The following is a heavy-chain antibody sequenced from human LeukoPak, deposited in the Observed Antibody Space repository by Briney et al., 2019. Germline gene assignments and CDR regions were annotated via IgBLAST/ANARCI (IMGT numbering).Heavy chain of an antibody. V-gene: IGHV1-2*02. D-gene: IGHD3-22*01. CDR1: GYTFTGYY. CDR2: INPNSGGT. J-gene: IGHJ4*02. Sequence: ASVKVSCKASGYTFTGYYMHWVRQAPGQGLEWMGWINPNSGGTNYAQKFQGRVTMTRDTSISTAYMEPRSLRSDDTAVYYCARGAPLTYYYDSSGYYFGYWGQGTLVTVSS. CDR3: ARGAPLTYYYDSSGYYFGY.